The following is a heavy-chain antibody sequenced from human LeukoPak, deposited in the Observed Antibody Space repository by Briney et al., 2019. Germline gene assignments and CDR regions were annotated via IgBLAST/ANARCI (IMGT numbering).Heavy chain of an antibody. CDR3: ARGRGYYYDSSDRYYFDY. Sequence: SQPLSLTCAISGDSVSSNSAAWNWIRQSPSRGLEWLGGTYYRSKWYNNYAVSVKSRITINPDTSKNQFSLQLNSVTPEDTAVYYCARGRGYYYDSSDRYYFDYWGQGTLVTVSS. J-gene: IGHJ4*02. CDR1: GDSVSSNSAA. D-gene: IGHD3-22*01. CDR2: TYYRSKWYN. V-gene: IGHV6-1*01.